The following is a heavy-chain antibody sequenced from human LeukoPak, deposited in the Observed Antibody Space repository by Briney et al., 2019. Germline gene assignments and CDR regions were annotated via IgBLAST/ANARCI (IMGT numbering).Heavy chain of an antibody. CDR2: INHSGST. V-gene: IGHV4-34*01. J-gene: IGHJ5*02. CDR3: ARGQVITFGGVIVNWFDP. Sequence: KSSETLSLTCAVYGGSFSGYYWSWIRQPPGKGLEWIGEINHSGSTNYNPSLKSRVTISVDTSKNQFSLKLSSVTAADTAVYYCARGQVITFGGVIVNWFDPWGQGTLVTVSS. CDR1: GGSFSGYY. D-gene: IGHD3-16*02.